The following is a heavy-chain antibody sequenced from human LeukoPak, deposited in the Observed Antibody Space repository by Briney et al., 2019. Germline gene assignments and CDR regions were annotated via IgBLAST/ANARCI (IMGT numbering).Heavy chain of an antibody. Sequence: SVKVSCKASGGTFSSYAISWVRQAPGQGLEWMGGIIPIFGTANYAQKFQGRVTITADESTSTAYMELSSLRSGDTAVYYCARDWSIVGAFDAFDIWGQGTMVTVSS. CDR2: IIPIFGTA. V-gene: IGHV1-69*13. CDR1: GGTFSSYA. CDR3: ARDWSIVGAFDAFDI. J-gene: IGHJ3*02. D-gene: IGHD1-26*01.